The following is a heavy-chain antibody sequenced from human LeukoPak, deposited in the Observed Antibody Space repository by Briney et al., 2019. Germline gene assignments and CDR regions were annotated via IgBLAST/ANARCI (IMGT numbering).Heavy chain of an antibody. CDR3: VRGGEIGFDY. D-gene: IGHD3-16*01. CDR1: VFPFSNYD. CDR2: ICYSGDT. V-gene: IGHV3-13*01. J-gene: IGHJ4*02. Sequence: GGSLRLSCAASVFPFSNYDFHWVPQATGKGLEWLSSICYSGDTYYAGSVKGRFTISRGNAKSSLYLQMNSLRAGDTGVYNCVRGGEIGFDYWGQGTLVTVSS.